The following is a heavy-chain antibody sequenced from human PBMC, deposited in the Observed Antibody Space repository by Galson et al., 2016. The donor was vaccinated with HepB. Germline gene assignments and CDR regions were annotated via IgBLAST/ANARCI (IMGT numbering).Heavy chain of an antibody. Sequence: SLRLSCAISGFTFSSYSMNWVRQAPGKGLEWVSSISGSTNYIYYADSVKGRFTISRDNAKTSLYLQLNSLRAEDTAVYYCARDRGSMVRGVTNWFDPWGQGTLVTVSS. D-gene: IGHD3-10*01. CDR1: GFTFSSYS. CDR2: ISGSTNYI. V-gene: IGHV3-21*01. J-gene: IGHJ5*02. CDR3: ARDRGSMVRGVTNWFDP.